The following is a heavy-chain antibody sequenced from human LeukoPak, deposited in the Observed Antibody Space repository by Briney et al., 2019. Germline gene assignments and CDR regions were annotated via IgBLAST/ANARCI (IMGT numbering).Heavy chain of an antibody. CDR2: INHSGST. V-gene: IGHV4-34*01. CDR3: ARDHYYDSSVPHE. D-gene: IGHD3-22*01. CDR1: GGSFSGYY. Sequence: SETLSLTCTVYGGSFSGYYGSWIRQPPGKGLEWTGEINHSGSTNYNPSLKSRVTISVDTSKNQFSLKLSSVTAADTAVYSCARDHYYDSSVPHEGGQRTLVTVSS. J-gene: IGHJ4*02.